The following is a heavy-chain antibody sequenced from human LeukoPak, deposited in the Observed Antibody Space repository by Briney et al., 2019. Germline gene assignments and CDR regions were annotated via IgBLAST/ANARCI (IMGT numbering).Heavy chain of an antibody. V-gene: IGHV4-30-4*02. D-gene: IGHD2-2*01. J-gene: IGHJ6*02. CDR2: IYYSGST. CDR1: GGSISSSSYY. CDR3: ARDLYCSSTSCPGVDYYYYYGMDV. Sequence: PSETLSLTCTVSGGSISSSSYYWSWIRQPPGRGLEWIGYIYYSGSTYYNPSLKSRVTISVDTSKNQFSLKLSSVTAADTAVYYCARDLYCSSTSCPGVDYYYYYGMDVWGQGTTVTVSS.